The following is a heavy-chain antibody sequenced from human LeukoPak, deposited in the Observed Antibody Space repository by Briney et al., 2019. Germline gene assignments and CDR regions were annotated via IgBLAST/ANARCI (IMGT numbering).Heavy chain of an antibody. CDR1: GFTFSSYT. D-gene: IGHD2-15*01. Sequence: GGSLRLSCAASGFTFSSYTMNWVGQAPGKGLEWVSSFSRSGPYIYYADSVKVRFHISRDNAKNTLYLQMNSLRAEDTAVYYCAKVGDCSGGSCWLVDYWGQGPLVPVTS. V-gene: IGHV3-21*01. CDR3: AKVGDCSGGSCWLVDY. J-gene: IGHJ4*02. CDR2: FSRSGPYI.